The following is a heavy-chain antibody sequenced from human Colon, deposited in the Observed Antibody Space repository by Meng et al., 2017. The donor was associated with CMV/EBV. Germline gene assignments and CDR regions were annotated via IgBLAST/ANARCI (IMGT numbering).Heavy chain of an antibody. CDR2: IYNSGST. V-gene: IGHV4-39*07. CDR3: ARGNRQGISWSDTFDI. D-gene: IGHD6-13*01. J-gene: IGHJ3*02. CDR1: GGSMTSGSYY. Sequence: SETLSLTCTISGGSMTSGSYYWGWIRQPPGKGLEWIGNIYNSGSTFYNPSLRSRVTISIDTSKNQFSLKLTSVTAADAALYYCARGNRQGISWSDTFDIWGQGTVVTVSS.